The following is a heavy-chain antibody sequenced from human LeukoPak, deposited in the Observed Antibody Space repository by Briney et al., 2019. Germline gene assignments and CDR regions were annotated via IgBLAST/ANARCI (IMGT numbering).Heavy chain of an antibody. D-gene: IGHD3-22*01. J-gene: IGHJ4*02. V-gene: IGHV3-74*01. CDR1: GFTFSSYW. CDR3: AKESPNISGYYFFDY. CDR2: ISTDGSST. Sequence: GGSLRLSCTASGFTFSSYWMHWVRQAPGKGLVWVSRISTDGSSTSYADSVKGRFTISRDNAKNTLYLQMNSLRAEDTAVYYCAKESPNISGYYFFDYWGQGTLVTVSS.